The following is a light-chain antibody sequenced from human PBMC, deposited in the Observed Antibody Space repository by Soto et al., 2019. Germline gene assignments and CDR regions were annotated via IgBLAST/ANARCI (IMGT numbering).Light chain of an antibody. CDR3: CSALSNSYVV. CDR2: EGS. Sequence: QSALTQPASVSGSPGQSITISCTGTSSDVGTSHLVSWYQHHPGNAPKLIIFEGSVRPSGVSTRFSGSKSDNTASLTISGLQAEEEADYYCCSALSNSYVVFGGGTKLTVL. J-gene: IGLJ2*01. CDR1: SSDVGTSHL. V-gene: IGLV2-23*01.